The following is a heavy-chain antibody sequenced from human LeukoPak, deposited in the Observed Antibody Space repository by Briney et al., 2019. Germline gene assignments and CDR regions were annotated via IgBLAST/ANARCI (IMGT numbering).Heavy chain of an antibody. CDR2: ISYDGSNK. CDR1: GFTFSSYG. J-gene: IGHJ6*02. Sequence: PGRSLRLSCAAYGFTFSSYGMHWVRQAPGKGLEWVAVISYDGSNKYYADSVKGRFTISRDNSKNTLYLQMNSLRAEDTAVYYCAKSGGGPSSPYYYYGMDIWGQGTTVTVSS. CDR3: AKSGGGPSSPYYYYGMDI. D-gene: IGHD4-23*01. V-gene: IGHV3-30*18.